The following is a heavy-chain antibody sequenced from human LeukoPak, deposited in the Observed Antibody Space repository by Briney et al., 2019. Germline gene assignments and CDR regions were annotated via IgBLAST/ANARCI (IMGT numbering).Heavy chain of an antibody. V-gene: IGHV3-64*01. CDR3: ARAGSSGWVSDFDY. D-gene: IGHD6-19*01. J-gene: IGHJ4*02. CDR1: GFTFSSYA. CDR2: ISSNGGST. Sequence: GGSLRLSCAASGFTFSSYAMHWVRQAPGKGLEYVSAISSNGGSTYYANSVKGRFTISRDNSKNTLYLRMGSLRAEDMAVYYCARAGSSGWVSDFDYWGQGTLVTVSS.